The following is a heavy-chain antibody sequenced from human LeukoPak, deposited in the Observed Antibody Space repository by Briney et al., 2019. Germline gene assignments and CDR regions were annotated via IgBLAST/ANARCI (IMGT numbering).Heavy chain of an antibody. CDR1: GFTFSSYA. CDR2: ISGSGGST. J-gene: IGHJ4*02. CDR3: AXXLXEKXXWLGPNXXXY. V-gene: IGHV3-23*01. D-gene: IGHD5-12*01. Sequence: GGSLRLSCAASGFTFSSYAMSWVRQAPGKGLEWVSAISGSGGSTYYADSVKGRFTISRDNSKNTLYLQMNSLRAEDTAVYYCAXXLXEKXXWLGPNXXXYWGQGTXVTXS.